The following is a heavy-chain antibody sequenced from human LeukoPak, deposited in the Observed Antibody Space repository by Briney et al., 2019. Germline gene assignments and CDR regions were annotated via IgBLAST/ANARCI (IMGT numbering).Heavy chain of an antibody. V-gene: IGHV3-30-3*01. Sequence: GGSLRLSCAASGFTFSSCAMHWVRQAPGKGLEWVAVISYDGGNKYYADSVKGRFTISRDNSKSTLYLQMNSLRAEDTAVYYCAKVHPSLTIYGGGDVWGKGTTVTVSS. CDR1: GFTFSSCA. CDR3: AKVHPSLTIYGGGDV. D-gene: IGHD3-3*01. J-gene: IGHJ6*04. CDR2: ISYDGGNK.